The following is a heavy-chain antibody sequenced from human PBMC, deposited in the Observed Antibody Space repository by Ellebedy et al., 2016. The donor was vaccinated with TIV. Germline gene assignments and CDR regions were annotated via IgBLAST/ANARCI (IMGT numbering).Heavy chain of an antibody. CDR1: GFTFSIYA. J-gene: IGHJ4*02. Sequence: PGGSLRLSCAASGFTFSIYAMGWVRQAPGKELEWVSTISRNGGGTYYAGSVEGRFTISRDNSNNTLWLQMSGLRAEDTARYFCAKDLGIERQWGFDYWGQGTLVTVSS. CDR2: ISRNGGGT. V-gene: IGHV3-23*01. CDR3: AKDLGIERQWGFDY. D-gene: IGHD1-26*01.